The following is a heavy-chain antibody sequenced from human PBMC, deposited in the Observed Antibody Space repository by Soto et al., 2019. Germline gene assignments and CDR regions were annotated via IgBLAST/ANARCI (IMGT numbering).Heavy chain of an antibody. CDR1: GFTFSSFA. CDR3: AKDLTLGIVGAWGHYFEY. D-gene: IGHD1-26*01. Sequence: QVQLVESGGGVLQPGRSLRLSCAASGFTFSSFAMHWVRQAPGKGLEWVAFISHDGSNTYYADSLKGRVTISRDNFKKTVYLEINSLRAEDTAVYHCAKDLTLGIVGAWGHYFEYWGQGTPVTVSS. J-gene: IGHJ4*02. CDR2: ISHDGSNT. V-gene: IGHV3-30-3*01.